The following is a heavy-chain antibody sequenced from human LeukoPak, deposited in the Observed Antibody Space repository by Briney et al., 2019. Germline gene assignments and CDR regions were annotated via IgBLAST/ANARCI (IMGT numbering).Heavy chain of an antibody. J-gene: IGHJ3*02. Sequence: GASVKVSCKASGYTFTGYYMHWVRQAPGQGLEWVGRINPNSGGTNYAQKFQGRVTMTRDTSISTAYMELSRLRSDDTAVYYCARDRRDTWFNAFDIRGQGTMVTVSS. D-gene: IGHD3-10*01. CDR2: INPNSGGT. CDR3: ARDRRDTWFNAFDI. V-gene: IGHV1-2*06. CDR1: GYTFTGYY.